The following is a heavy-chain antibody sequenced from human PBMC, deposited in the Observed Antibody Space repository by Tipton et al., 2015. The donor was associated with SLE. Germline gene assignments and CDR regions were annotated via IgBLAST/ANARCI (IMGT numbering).Heavy chain of an antibody. CDR2: IYHSGTT. CDR3: ARPLIGGSSGFFDS. Sequence: TLSLTCTVSGDSISNSYFWGWIRQSPGKGLEWIGNIYHSGTTYYNPSLESRVTISVDTSQNQVSLKLTSVTAAGTAVYYCARPLIGGSSGFFDSWGQGTLVTVSS. V-gene: IGHV4-38-2*02. CDR1: GDSISNSYF. J-gene: IGHJ4*02. D-gene: IGHD2-15*01.